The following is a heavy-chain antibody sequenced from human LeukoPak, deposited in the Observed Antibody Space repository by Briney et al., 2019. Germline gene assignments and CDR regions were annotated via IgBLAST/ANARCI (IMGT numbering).Heavy chain of an antibody. D-gene: IGHD6-13*01. CDR3: ARGRGIAAAPFDY. CDR2: IIPLFGTA. CDR1: GGTFSSYA. Sequence: ASVKVSYKASGGTFSSYAISWVRQAPGHGLEWMGGIIPLFGTANYAQKFQDRVTITADKSTSTGYMALSSLRSEETAVYYCARGRGIAAAPFDYWGQGTLVTVSS. V-gene: IGHV1-69*06. J-gene: IGHJ4*02.